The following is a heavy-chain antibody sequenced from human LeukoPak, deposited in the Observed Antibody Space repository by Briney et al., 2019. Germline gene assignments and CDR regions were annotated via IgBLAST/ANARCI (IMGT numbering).Heavy chain of an antibody. CDR2: IKQDGSEK. Sequence: GGSLRLSCAASGFTFSSYWMSWVRQAPGKGLEWVANIKQDGSEKYYVDPVKGRFTISRDNAKNSLYLQMNSLRAEDTAVYYCARDLGDYDFWSGYYSVSYFDYWGQGTLVTVSS. J-gene: IGHJ4*02. D-gene: IGHD3-3*01. CDR3: ARDLGDYDFWSGYYSVSYFDY. CDR1: GFTFSSYW. V-gene: IGHV3-7*01.